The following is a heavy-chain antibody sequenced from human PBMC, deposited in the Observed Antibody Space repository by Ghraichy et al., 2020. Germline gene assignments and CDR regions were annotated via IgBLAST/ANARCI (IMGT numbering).Heavy chain of an antibody. CDR1: GFTFSGSA. CDR3: TRQTYSNYVDDVPLGDDY. J-gene: IGHJ4*02. CDR2: IRSKGNNYAT. Sequence: LNISCAASGFTFSGSAMHWVRQASGKGLEWVGRIRSKGNNYATLYAASVKGRFTISRDDSKNTAYLQMNSLKTEDTAVYYCTRQTYSNYVDDVPLGDDYWGQGTLVTVSS. D-gene: IGHD4-11*01. V-gene: IGHV3-73*01.